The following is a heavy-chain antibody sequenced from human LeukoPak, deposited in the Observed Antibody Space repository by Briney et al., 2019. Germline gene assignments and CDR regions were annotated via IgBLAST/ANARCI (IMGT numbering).Heavy chain of an antibody. CDR3: ARGYDSSGYFDF. D-gene: IGHD3-22*01. CDR1: GGSFSSSA. J-gene: IGHJ4*02. V-gene: IGHV1-69*06. Sequence: SVKVSCKDSGGSFSSSAISWVRQAPGQGLEWMGVIIPLFGPANYAQKFQGRVTITADKSTNTAYMELTSLRSDDTAVYYCARGYDSSGYFDFRGQGALVTVSS. CDR2: IIPLFGPA.